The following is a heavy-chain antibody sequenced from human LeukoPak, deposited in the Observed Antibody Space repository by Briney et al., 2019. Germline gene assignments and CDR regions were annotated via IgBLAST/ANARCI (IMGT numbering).Heavy chain of an antibody. Sequence: GGSLTLSCAASGFTVSSKYMSWVRQAPGKGLEWVSVIYSGGSTYYADSVRGRFPISRDNSKSTLYLQMNSLRAEDTALYYCARPTSGWYAGGFDYWGQGILVTVSS. CDR3: ARPTSGWYAGGFDY. CDR2: IYSGGST. V-gene: IGHV3-53*01. CDR1: GFTVSSKY. D-gene: IGHD6-19*01. J-gene: IGHJ4*02.